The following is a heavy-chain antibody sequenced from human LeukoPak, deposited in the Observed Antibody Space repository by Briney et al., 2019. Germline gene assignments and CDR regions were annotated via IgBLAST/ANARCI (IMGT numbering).Heavy chain of an antibody. V-gene: IGHV4-39*01. D-gene: IGHD6-19*01. J-gene: IGHJ4*02. CDR3: ARRTITVAAIDY. CDR2: IYYGGST. Sequence: PSETLSLTCTVSGGSLSSSSYYWGWLRQPPGQGLEWIGSIYYGGSTYYNPSLKSRVTISVDTSKNQFSLKLDSVTAADTAVYYCARRTITVAAIDYWGQGTLVTVSS. CDR1: GGSLSSSSYY.